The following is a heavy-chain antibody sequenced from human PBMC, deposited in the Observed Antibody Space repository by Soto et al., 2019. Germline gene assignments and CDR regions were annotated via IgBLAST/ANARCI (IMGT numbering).Heavy chain of an antibody. CDR1: GFSFRDYF. J-gene: IGHJ4*02. V-gene: IGHV3-11*04. CDR2: IGPYGNSI. D-gene: IGHD3-9*01. Sequence: SLKISCAASGFSFRDYFMSWLRQAPGKGLEWVSYIGPYGNSIYYADSVKGRFTISRDDATKSLHLHMNSLRTDDTAVYYCATGKIRYLTEWGQGTLVTVSS. CDR3: ATGKIRYLTE.